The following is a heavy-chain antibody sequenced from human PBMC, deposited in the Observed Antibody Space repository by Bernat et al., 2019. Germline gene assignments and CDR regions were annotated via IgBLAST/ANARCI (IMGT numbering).Heavy chain of an antibody. CDR3: ASLMGEELGYCSGGSCYSVSDY. V-gene: IGHV4-39*01. CDR2: IYYSGST. Sequence: QLQLQESGPGLVKPSETLSLTCTVSGGSISSSSYYWGWIRQPPGKGLEWIGSIYYSGSTYYNPPLKSRVTISVDTSKNQFSLKLSSVTAADTAVYYCASLMGEELGYCSGGSCYSVSDYWGQGTLVTVSS. D-gene: IGHD2-15*01. J-gene: IGHJ4*02. CDR1: GGSISSSSYY.